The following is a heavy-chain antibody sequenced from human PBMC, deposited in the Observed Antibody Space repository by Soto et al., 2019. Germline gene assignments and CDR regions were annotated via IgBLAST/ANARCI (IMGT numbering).Heavy chain of an antibody. CDR3: AREKSSWYDY. J-gene: IGHJ4*02. CDR2: MNPNSGNT. CDR1: GYTFTSYD. Sequence: QVQLVQSGAEVKKPGASVKVSCKASGYTFTSYDINWVRQATGQGLEWMGWMNPNSGNTDYAQKLQVRVTMTRHTSISTAYMELSSMRSEDTAVYYCAREKSSWYDYWGQGTLVTVSS. D-gene: IGHD6-13*01. V-gene: IGHV1-8*01.